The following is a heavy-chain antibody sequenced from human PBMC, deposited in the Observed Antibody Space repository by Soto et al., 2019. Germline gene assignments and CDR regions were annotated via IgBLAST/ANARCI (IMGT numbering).Heavy chain of an antibody. Sequence: GGFLRLSCAASGFTFSSYSMNWVRQAPGKGLEWVSSISSSSSYIYYADSVKGRFTISRDNAKNSLYLQMNSLRAEDTAVYYCARDVRGYCSSTSCYSRAEYFQHWGQGT. CDR1: GFTFSSYS. CDR2: ISSSSSYI. D-gene: IGHD2-2*01. CDR3: ARDVRGYCSSTSCYSRAEYFQH. J-gene: IGHJ1*01. V-gene: IGHV3-21*01.